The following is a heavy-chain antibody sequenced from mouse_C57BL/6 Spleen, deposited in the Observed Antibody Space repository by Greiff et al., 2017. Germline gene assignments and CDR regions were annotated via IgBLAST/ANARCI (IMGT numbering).Heavy chain of an antibody. CDR3: AHYYGSNFAY. CDR2: IYPGDGDT. D-gene: IGHD1-1*01. Sequence: LMESGPELVKPGASVKISCKASGYAFSSSWMNWVKQRPGKGLEWIGRIYPGDGDTNYNGKFTGKATLTAEKSSSTAYMQLSSLTSEYSAVHFCAHYYGSNFAYWGQGTLVTVSA. V-gene: IGHV1-82*01. CDR1: GYAFSSSW. J-gene: IGHJ3*01.